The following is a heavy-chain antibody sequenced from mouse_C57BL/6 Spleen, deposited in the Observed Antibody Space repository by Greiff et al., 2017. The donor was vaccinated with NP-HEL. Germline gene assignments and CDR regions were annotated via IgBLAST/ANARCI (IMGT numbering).Heavy chain of an antibody. V-gene: IGHV1-80*01. CDR3: ARGTTVVTMDY. Sequence: VKLQESGAELVKPGASVKISCKASGYAFSSYWMNWVKQRPGKGLEWIGQIYPGDGDTNYNGKFKGKATLTADKSSSTAYMQLSSLTSEDSAVYFCARGTTVVTMDYWGQGTSVTVSS. J-gene: IGHJ4*01. CDR1: GYAFSSYW. D-gene: IGHD1-1*01. CDR2: IYPGDGDT.